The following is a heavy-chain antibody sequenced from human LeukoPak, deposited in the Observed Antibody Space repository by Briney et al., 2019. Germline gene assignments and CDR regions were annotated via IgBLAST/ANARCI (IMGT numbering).Heavy chain of an antibody. D-gene: IGHD2-15*01. Sequence: GGSLRLSCAASGFTVSSNYMSWVRQAPGQGLEWVSVIYSGGSTYYADSVKGRFTISRDNSKNTLYLQMNSLRAEDTAVYYCARDRYCSGGSCYPPGGWGQGTLVTVSS. J-gene: IGHJ4*02. CDR2: IYSGGST. CDR1: GFTVSSNY. V-gene: IGHV3-53*01. CDR3: ARDRYCSGGSCYPPGG.